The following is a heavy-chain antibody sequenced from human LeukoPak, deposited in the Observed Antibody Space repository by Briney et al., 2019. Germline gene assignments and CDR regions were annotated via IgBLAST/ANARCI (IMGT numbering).Heavy chain of an antibody. Sequence: SETLSLTCAVSGYSISSGYYGGWIRQPPGKGLEWIGSIYHSGSTYYNPSLKGRVTISVDTSKNQFSLKLSSVTAADTAVYYCARHDNYYYYMDVWGKGTTVTVSS. D-gene: IGHD5-24*01. CDR1: GYSISSGYY. CDR2: IYHSGST. J-gene: IGHJ6*03. V-gene: IGHV4-38-2*01. CDR3: ARHDNYYYYMDV.